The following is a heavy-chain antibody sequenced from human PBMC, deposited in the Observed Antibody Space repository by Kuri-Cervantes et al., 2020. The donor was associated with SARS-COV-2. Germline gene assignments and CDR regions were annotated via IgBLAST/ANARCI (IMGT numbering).Heavy chain of an antibody. CDR3: GSHPKGLSP. D-gene: IGHD3-16*02. CDR1: TFTFSNSW. V-gene: IGHV3-7*01. J-gene: IGHJ4*02. CDR2: ISPDGSEK. Sequence: GESLKISCSASTFTFSNSWMSWVRQAPGKGLEWVANISPDGSEKYYVDSVKSRFTISRDNAKTSLYLQMNSLRAEDTAVYYCGSHPKGLSPRGQGTLVTVSS.